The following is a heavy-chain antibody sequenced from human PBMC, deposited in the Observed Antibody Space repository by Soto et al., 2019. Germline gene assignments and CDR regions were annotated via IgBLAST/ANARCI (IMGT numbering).Heavy chain of an antibody. CDR3: ARDRLRGYDSSGFYS. CDR1: GYSFSSYG. D-gene: IGHD3-22*01. CDR2: INTYSGNR. Sequence: QVQLVQSGAELRKPGASVKVSCKASGYSFSSYGINWVRQAPGQGLEWMGWINTYSGNRNYAQKXEXXXTXXTATSTNTVYMELRSLKSDDTAIYYCARDRLRGYDSSGFYSWGQGTLVTVSS. J-gene: IGHJ4*02. V-gene: IGHV1-18*01.